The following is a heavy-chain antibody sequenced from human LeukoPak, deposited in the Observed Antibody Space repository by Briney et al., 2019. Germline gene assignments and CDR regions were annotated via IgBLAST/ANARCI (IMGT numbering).Heavy chain of an antibody. Sequence: SVKVSCKASGGTFSSYAISWVRQAPGQGLEWMGGIIPIFGTANYAQKFQGRVTITADESTSTAYMELSSLRSEDTAVYYCAIAISESYYDSSGYYHPVAFDIWGQGTMVTVSS. D-gene: IGHD3-22*01. CDR3: AIAISESYYDSSGYYHPVAFDI. CDR1: GGTFSSYA. J-gene: IGHJ3*02. CDR2: IIPIFGTA. V-gene: IGHV1-69*13.